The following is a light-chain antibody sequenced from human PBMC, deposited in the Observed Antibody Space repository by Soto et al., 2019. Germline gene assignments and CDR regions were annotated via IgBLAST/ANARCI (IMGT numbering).Light chain of an antibody. V-gene: IGKV3-20*01. CDR1: QSVSSDY. J-gene: IGKJ1*01. Sequence: ENVLTQSPGTLSLSPGEIATLSFSASQSVSSDYLAWYQQKPGQPPRLLIYEASTRAIGIPDRFSGSGSGTEFTLTISRLEPEDFAVYFCQHFGNSPLWTFGQGTKVDIK. CDR3: QHFGNSPLWT. CDR2: EAS.